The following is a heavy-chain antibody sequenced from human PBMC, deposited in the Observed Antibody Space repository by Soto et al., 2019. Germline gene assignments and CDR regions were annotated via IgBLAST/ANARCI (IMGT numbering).Heavy chain of an antibody. D-gene: IGHD2-15*01. CDR2: ISDSGGST. J-gene: IGHJ4*02. V-gene: IGHV3-23*01. Sequence: EVQLLESGGGLVQPGGSLRLSCAASGFTFSSYAMTWVRQAPGKGLDWVAAISDSGGSTYYADSVKGRFTISRDNSKNTVYLQMSSLRAEDTAVYYCTLYCSCVTCSGHWGQGTLVTVSS. CDR3: TLYCSCVTCSGH. CDR1: GFTFSSYA.